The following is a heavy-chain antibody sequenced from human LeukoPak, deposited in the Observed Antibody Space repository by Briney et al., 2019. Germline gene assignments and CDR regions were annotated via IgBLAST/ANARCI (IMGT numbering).Heavy chain of an antibody. J-gene: IGHJ4*02. D-gene: IGHD6-6*01. CDR3: ARDFVGDSSSGY. CDR1: GYTFTSYG. V-gene: IGHV1-18*01. Sequence: ASVKVSCKASGYTFTSYGVSWVRQAPGQGLEWMGWISAYNGNTNYAQKLQGRVTMTTDTSTSTAYMELKSLRSDDTAVYYCARDFVGDSSSGYWGQGTLVTVSS. CDR2: ISAYNGNT.